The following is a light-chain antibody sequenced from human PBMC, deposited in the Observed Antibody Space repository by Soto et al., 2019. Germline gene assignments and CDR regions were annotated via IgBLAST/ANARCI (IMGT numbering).Light chain of an antibody. V-gene: IGLV2-14*03. CDR1: SSDVGGYNY. J-gene: IGLJ1*01. Sequence: QSALTQPASVSGSPGQSINISCTGTSSDVGGYNYVSWYQHHPGKAPKLIIYDVSNRPSGVSNPFSGSKSGNTASLTISGLQPEDEAAYYCSSSTRTNPRQIVFGTGTKLTVL. CDR2: DVS. CDR3: SSSTRTNPRQIV.